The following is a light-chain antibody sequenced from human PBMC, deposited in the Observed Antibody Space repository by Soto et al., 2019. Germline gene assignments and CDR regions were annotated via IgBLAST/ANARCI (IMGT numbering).Light chain of an antibody. CDR1: RSDIGGYNY. CDR2: EVT. V-gene: IGLV2-14*01. CDR3: SSYSSKTPPYV. J-gene: IGLJ1*01. Sequence: QSALAQPASVSGSPGQSITISCTGGRSDIGGYNYVSWYQQHPGRAPRLLIREVTNRPSGVPDRFSGSKSGNTASLIIRGLQAEDEADYFCSSYSSKTPPYVFGTGTKVTVL.